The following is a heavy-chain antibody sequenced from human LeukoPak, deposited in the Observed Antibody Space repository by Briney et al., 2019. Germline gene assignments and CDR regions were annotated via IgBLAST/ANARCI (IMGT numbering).Heavy chain of an antibody. Sequence: GGSLRLSCAASGFTFSSYWMSWVRQAPGKGLEWVANIKQDGSEKYYVDSVKGRFTISRDNAKNSLYLQMNSLRAEDTAVYYCARGSTGIAAAGTDYWGQGTLVTVSS. J-gene: IGHJ4*02. V-gene: IGHV3-7*01. CDR2: IKQDGSEK. CDR1: GFTFSSYW. D-gene: IGHD6-13*01. CDR3: ARGSTGIAAAGTDY.